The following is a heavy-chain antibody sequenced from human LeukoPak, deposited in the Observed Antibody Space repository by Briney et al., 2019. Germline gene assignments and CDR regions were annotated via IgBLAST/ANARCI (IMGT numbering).Heavy chain of an antibody. J-gene: IGHJ6*02. D-gene: IGHD6-19*01. CDR2: ISYDGSNK. Sequence: GRSLRLSCAASGFTFSSYGMHWVRQAPGKGLEWVAVISYDGSNKYYADSVKGRFTTSRDNSKNTLYLQMNSLRAEDTAVYYCATGDSSGFYYYYYGMDVWGQGTTVTVSS. CDR3: ATGDSSGFYYYYYGMDV. V-gene: IGHV3-30*03. CDR1: GFTFSSYG.